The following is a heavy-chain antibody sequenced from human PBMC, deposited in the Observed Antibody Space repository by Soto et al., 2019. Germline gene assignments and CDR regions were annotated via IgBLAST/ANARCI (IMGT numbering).Heavy chain of an antibody. J-gene: IGHJ4*02. CDR3: ARDRDDYGSGNYYNRTDF. CDR2: IIPIFGTP. D-gene: IGHD3-10*01. CDR1: GGIFSTYA. V-gene: IGHV1-69*01. Sequence: QVQLVQSGAEVKKPGSSVKVSCKASGGIFSTYAISWLRQAPGQGLEWMGGIIPIFGTPNYAQKFPGRVTITADESTSTAYMELSRLRSEHTAVYYCARDRDDYGSGNYYNRTDFWGAGTLVTVSS.